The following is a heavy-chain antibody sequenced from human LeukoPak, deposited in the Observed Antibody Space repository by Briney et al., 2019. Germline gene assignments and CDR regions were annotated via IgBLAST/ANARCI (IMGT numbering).Heavy chain of an antibody. J-gene: IGHJ5*02. D-gene: IGHD3-22*01. CDR1: GGSFSGYY. CDR3: ARAHQVDYCDSSGYYYYWFDP. CDR2: INHSGST. Sequence: SETLSLTCAVYGGSFSGYYWTWIRQPPGKGLEWIGEINHSGSTNCNPSLKSRVTISVDTSKNQFSLKLSSVTAADTAVYYCARAHQVDYCDSSGYYYYWFDPWGQGTLVTVPS. V-gene: IGHV4-34*01.